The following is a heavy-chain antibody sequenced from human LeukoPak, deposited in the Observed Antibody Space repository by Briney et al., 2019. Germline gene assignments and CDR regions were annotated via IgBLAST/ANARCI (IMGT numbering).Heavy chain of an antibody. CDR2: IYHSGST. CDR1: GGSISGSNW. Sequence: KASETLSLTCAVSGGSISGSNWWSWVRQPPGKGLEWIGEIYHSGSTNYNPSLKSRVTISVDKSKNQFSLKLSSVTAADTAVYYCARESRGSGSYQYYFDYWGQGTLVTVSS. CDR3: ARESRGSGSYQYYFDY. D-gene: IGHD3-10*01. J-gene: IGHJ4*02. V-gene: IGHV4-4*02.